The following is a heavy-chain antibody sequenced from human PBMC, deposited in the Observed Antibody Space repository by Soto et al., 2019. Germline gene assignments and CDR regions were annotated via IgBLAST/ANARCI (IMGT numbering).Heavy chain of an antibody. D-gene: IGHD3-3*01. Sequence: QVQLVQSGAEVRKPGSSVKVSCKAPGGTFSTYIISWVRQAPGQGLEWMGRIIPIPDITNYAKKFQGRATVTADRSTSTAYMELTSLKSEDTAVYYCARDRITTRGDAFDLWGQGTMVTVSS. J-gene: IGHJ3*01. CDR3: ARDRITTRGDAFDL. V-gene: IGHV1-69*08. CDR2: IIPIPDIT. CDR1: GGTFSTYI.